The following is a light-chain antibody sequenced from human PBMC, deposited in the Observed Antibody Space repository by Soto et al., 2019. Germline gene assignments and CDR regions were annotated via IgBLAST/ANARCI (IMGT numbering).Light chain of an antibody. CDR3: QQYNNWPRT. Sequence: EIVRKQSAATLSVSPWERATLSCRASQTVSSSSLAWYQQKPGQAPRLLIYGASTRATGIPARFSGSGSGTEFTLSINSLQSEDFAVYYCQQYNNWPRTVGQGTKVDIK. V-gene: IGKV3-15*01. CDR2: GAS. J-gene: IGKJ1*01. CDR1: QTVSSS.